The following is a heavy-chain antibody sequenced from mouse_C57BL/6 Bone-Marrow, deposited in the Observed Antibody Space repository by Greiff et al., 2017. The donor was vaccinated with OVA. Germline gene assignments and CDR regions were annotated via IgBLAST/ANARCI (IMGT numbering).Heavy chain of an antibody. J-gene: IGHJ4*01. CDR3: ARNYGNYDYAMDY. D-gene: IGHD2-1*01. V-gene: IGHV5-16*01. CDR2: INYDGSST. Sequence: EVQLMESEGGLVQPGSSMKLSCTASGFTFSDYYMAWVRQVPEKGLEWVANINYDGSSTYYLDSLKSRFIISRDNAKNILYLQMSSLKSEDTATYYCARNYGNYDYAMDYWGQGTSVTVSS. CDR1: GFTFSDYY.